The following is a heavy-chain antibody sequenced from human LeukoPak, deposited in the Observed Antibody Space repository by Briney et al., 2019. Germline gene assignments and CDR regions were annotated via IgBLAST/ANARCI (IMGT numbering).Heavy chain of an antibody. V-gene: IGHV3-30*02. CDR2: IRYDGSNK. CDR1: GFTFSSYG. D-gene: IGHD5-12*01. Sequence: GGSLRLSCAASGFTFSSYGMYWVRQAPGKGLEWAAFIRYDGSNKYYADSVKGRFTISRDNSKNTLYLQMKSLRAEDTAVYYCAKGGGYEAQYYYYYLDVWGKGTTVTISS. CDR3: AKGGGYEAQYYYYYLDV. J-gene: IGHJ6*03.